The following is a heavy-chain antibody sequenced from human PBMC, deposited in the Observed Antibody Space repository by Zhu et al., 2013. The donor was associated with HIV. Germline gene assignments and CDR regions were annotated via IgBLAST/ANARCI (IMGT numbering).Heavy chain of an antibody. CDR3: ARVAPNYGDYHGPSDY. J-gene: IGHJ4*02. D-gene: IGHD4-17*01. Sequence: QVQLVQSGAEVKKPGASVKVSCKASGYTFTGYYMHWVRQAPGQGLEWMGWINPNSGGTNYAQKFQGRVTMTRDTSISTAYMELSRLRSDDTAMYYCARVAPNYGDYHGPSDYWGQGTLVTVSS. CDR1: GYTFTGYY. V-gene: IGHV1-2*02. CDR2: INPNSGGT.